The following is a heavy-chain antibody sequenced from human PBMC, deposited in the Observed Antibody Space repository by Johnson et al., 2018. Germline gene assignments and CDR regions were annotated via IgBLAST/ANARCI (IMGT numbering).Heavy chain of an antibody. D-gene: IGHD4-17*01. J-gene: IGHJ6*03. V-gene: IGHV3-66*02. CDR2: IYSAGHT. Sequence: EVQLVESGGGLVQPGGSLRLSCAASGFTVSANYMSWVRQAPGKGLQWVSVIYSAGHTYYADSVKGRFTISRDNSKNTLYLQMNSRRAEETAVYYCARDVATVTTKGYYYDYYMDGWGKGTTVTFSS. CDR1: GFTVSANY. CDR3: ARDVATVTTKGYYYDYYMDG.